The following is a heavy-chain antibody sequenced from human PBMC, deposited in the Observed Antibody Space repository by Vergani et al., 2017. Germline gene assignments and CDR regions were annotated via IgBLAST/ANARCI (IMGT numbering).Heavy chain of an antibody. D-gene: IGHD6-6*01. V-gene: IGHV1-69*02. CDR1: GATFRSNT. CDR2: IIPVLGKT. J-gene: IGHJ6*03. Sequence: QVQLVQSGAEVKKPGSSVKVSCKASGATFRSNTISWVRQVPGQGLEWMGRIIPVLGKTKYAQDFQGRLTITADTSTSTAYMELRSLRSDDTAVYYCARYSSSTYYYYMDVWGKGP. CDR3: ARYSSSTYYYYMDV.